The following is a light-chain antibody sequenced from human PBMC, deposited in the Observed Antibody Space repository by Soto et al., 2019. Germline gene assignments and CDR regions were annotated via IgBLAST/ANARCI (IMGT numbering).Light chain of an antibody. CDR3: QQYGSSPYT. CDR1: QSISSCY. Sequence: EIVLTQSPGTLSLSPGERATLSCRASQSISSCYLAWYQQKPGQAPRLLIYGASSRATGIPDRFSGSGSGTDFTLTISRLEPEDCAVYYCQQYGSSPYTFGQGTKLEIK. CDR2: GAS. V-gene: IGKV3-20*01. J-gene: IGKJ2*01.